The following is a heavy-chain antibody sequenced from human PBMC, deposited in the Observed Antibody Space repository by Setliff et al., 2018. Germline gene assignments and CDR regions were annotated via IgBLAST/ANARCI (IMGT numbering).Heavy chain of an antibody. V-gene: IGHV3-33*08. CDR3: ARGYYCSGGSCYDTLFDT. CDR1: GFSISSGY. D-gene: IGHD2-15*01. J-gene: IGHJ5*02. CDR2: IWDDGGNK. Sequence: LSLTCAVSGFSISSGYYWGWIRQPPGKGLEWVAVIWDDGGNKYHADSVKGRFTISRDNSKNTLYLQMNSLRAEDTAVYYCARGYYCSGGSCYDTLFDTWGQGTLVTVSS.